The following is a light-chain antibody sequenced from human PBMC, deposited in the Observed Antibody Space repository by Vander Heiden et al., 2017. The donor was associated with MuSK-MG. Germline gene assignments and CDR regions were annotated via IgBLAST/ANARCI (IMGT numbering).Light chain of an antibody. CDR3: QQDNSYPIT. CDR2: DAS. Sequence: DIQMTQSPSTLSASVGDRVTITCRASQSISSWLAWYQQKPGKAPKLLIYDASSLESRVPSRFSGSGSGTEFTLTISSLQPDDFATYYCQQDNSYPITFGQGTRLEIK. CDR1: QSISSW. V-gene: IGKV1-5*01. J-gene: IGKJ5*01.